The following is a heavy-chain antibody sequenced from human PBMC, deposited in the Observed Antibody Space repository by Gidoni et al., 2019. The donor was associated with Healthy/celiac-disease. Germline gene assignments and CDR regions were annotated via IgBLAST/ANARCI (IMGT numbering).Heavy chain of an antibody. D-gene: IGHD4-4*01. CDR1: GGSFSGYY. J-gene: IGHJ4*02. CDR3: ARGRGVVTL. V-gene: IGHV4-34*01. CDR2: LNHSGGT. Sequence: QVQLQQWGAGLLTPSETLSLTCAVYGGSFSGYYWRWIRHPPGQGLEWSGELNHSGGTHYNPSTKSRVTISVDPSKNQFSLKLSSVTAADTAVYYCARGRGVVTLWGQGTLVTVSS.